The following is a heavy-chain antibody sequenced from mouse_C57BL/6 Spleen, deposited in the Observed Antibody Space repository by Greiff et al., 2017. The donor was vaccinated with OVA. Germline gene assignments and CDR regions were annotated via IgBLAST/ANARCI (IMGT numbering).Heavy chain of an antibody. Sequence: QVQLQQPGAELVMPGASVKLSCKASGYTFTSYWMHWVKPRPGQGLEWIGEIDPSASYTNYNQTFKGQFTLTVDKSYSTAYMQLSSLTSEDSAVYYCARRLRIEYAIDYWGQGTSVTVS. V-gene: IGHV1-69*01. D-gene: IGHD2-4*01. CDR3: ARRLRIEYAIDY. J-gene: IGHJ4*01. CDR2: IDPSASYT. CDR1: GYTFTSYW.